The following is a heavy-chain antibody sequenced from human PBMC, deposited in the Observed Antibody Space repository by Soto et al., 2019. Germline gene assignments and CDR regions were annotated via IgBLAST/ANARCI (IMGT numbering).Heavy chain of an antibody. Sequence: QVQLVESGGGVVQPGRSLRLSCAASGFTFSSYAMHWVRQAPGKGLEWVAVISYDGSNKYYPASVKGRITISRVNSNNTLYLQMNSLRAEDSAVYYGARAEGSSPPDSCSQGSLVTFSS. D-gene: IGHD6-13*01. CDR1: GFTFSSYA. CDR3: ARAEGSSPPDS. V-gene: IGHV3-30-3*01. J-gene: IGHJ4*02. CDR2: ISYDGSNK.